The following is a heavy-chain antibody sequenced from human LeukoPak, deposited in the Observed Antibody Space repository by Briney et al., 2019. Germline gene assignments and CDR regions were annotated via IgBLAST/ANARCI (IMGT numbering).Heavy chain of an antibody. V-gene: IGHV1-24*01. Sequence: ASVKVSCKVSGYTLTELSMHWVRQAPGKGLEWMGGFDPEDGETIYAQKFQGRVTMTEDTSTDTAYMELSSLRSEDTAVYYCAISIGTLRYFDWLRFGYWGQGTLVTVSS. J-gene: IGHJ4*02. CDR3: AISIGTLRYFDWLRFGY. D-gene: IGHD3-9*01. CDR2: FDPEDGET. CDR1: GYTLTELS.